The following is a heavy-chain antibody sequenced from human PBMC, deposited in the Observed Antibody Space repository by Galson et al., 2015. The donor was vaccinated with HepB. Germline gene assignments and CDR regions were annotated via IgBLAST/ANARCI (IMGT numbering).Heavy chain of an antibody. CDR1: GYTFTSYG. V-gene: IGHV1-18*04. CDR2: ISAYNGNT. CDR3: ANRRDQRVDN. D-gene: IGHD2-2*01. Sequence: SVKVSCKASGYTFTSYGISWVRQAPGQGLEWMGWISAYNGNTNYAQKLQGRVTMTTDTSTSTAYMELSSLRAEDTAVYYCANRRDQRVDNWGQGTLVTVSS. J-gene: IGHJ4*02.